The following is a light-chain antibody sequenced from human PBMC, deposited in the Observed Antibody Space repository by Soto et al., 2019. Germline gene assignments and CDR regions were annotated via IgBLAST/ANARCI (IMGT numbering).Light chain of an antibody. V-gene: IGKV1-5*01. J-gene: IGKJ5*01. CDR1: QSISSW. CDR3: QQLNSYPLIT. Sequence: DIQMTQSPSTLSASVGDRVTITCRASQSISSWLAWYQQKPGKAPKLLIYAASTLQSGVPSRFSGSGSGTDFTLTISSLQPEDFATYYCQQLNSYPLITFGQGTRLEN. CDR2: AAS.